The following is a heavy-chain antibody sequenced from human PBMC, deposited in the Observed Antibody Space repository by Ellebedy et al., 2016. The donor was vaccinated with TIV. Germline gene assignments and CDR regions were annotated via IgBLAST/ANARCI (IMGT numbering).Heavy chain of an antibody. D-gene: IGHD5-24*01. V-gene: IGHV3-7*01. CDR1: GFTFSSYA. Sequence: GESLKISRAASGFTFSSYAMSWVRQAPGKGLEWVAQIKQDGSEKYYVDSVKGRFTVSRDNAKNSLYLQINSLRAEDTAVYYCASHSRWRFDYWGQGTLVTVSS. CDR3: ASHSRWRFDY. CDR2: IKQDGSEK. J-gene: IGHJ4*02.